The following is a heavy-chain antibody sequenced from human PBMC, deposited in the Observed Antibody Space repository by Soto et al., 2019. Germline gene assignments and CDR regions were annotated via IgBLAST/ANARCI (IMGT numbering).Heavy chain of an antibody. V-gene: IGHV4-30-4*01. J-gene: IGHJ4*02. CDR3: ARAGGNMNYYDSSGYLDY. CDR2: IYYSGST. D-gene: IGHD3-22*01. Sequence: SETLSLTCTISGGSISSGDYYWSWIRQPPGKGLEWIGYIYYSGSTYYNPSLKSRVTISVDTSKNQFSLKLSSVTAADTAVYYCARAGGNMNYYDSSGYLDYWGQGTLVTVS. CDR1: GGSISSGDYY.